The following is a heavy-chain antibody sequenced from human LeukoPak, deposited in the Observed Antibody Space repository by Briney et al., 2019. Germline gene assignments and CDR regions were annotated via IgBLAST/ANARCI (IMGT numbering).Heavy chain of an antibody. Sequence: PGRSLRLSCVASGFTFRSHAMHWVRQAPGKGLDWVAVIWPDGSYKYYGDSVKDRFTISRDNSKNTLSLQMNSLRAEDTAVYYCARDRDGMDVWGQGTTVTVSS. CDR2: IWPDGSYK. V-gene: IGHV3-33*01. CDR3: ARDRDGMDV. J-gene: IGHJ6*02. CDR1: GFTFRSHA.